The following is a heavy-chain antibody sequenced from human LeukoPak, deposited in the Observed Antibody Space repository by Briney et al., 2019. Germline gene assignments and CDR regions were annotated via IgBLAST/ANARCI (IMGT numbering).Heavy chain of an antibody. CDR1: GFTFSSYA. CDR3: ARDPMATTLSSYYYFYMDV. J-gene: IGHJ6*03. CDR2: ISYDETNK. Sequence: PGGSLRLSCAASGFTFSSYAMHWVRQAPGKGLQWVAVISYDETNKYYADSVKGRFTISRDNSKNTLYLQMNSLRAEDTAVYYCARDPMATTLSSYYYFYMDVWGKGTTVTVSS. D-gene: IGHD4-17*01. V-gene: IGHV3-30*04.